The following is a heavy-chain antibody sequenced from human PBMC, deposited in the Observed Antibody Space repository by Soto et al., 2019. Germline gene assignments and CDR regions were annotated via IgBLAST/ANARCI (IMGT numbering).Heavy chain of an antibody. CDR3: AHSGGYCSSTSCPFDY. CDR1: GFSLSTSGVG. J-gene: IGHJ4*02. V-gene: IGHV2-5*02. Sequence: QITLKESGPTLVKPTQTLTLTCTFSGFSLSTSGVGVGWIRQPPGKALEWLALIYWDDDKRYSPTLKSRLTITKDTSKNQVVLTMTNMDPMDTATYYCAHSGGYCSSTSCPFDYWGQGTLVTVSS. D-gene: IGHD2-2*03. CDR2: IYWDDDK.